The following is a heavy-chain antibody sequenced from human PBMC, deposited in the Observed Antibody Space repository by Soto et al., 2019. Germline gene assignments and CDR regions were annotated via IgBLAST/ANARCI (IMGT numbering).Heavy chain of an antibody. CDR1: GDTSSTGGYT. J-gene: IGHJ5*02. V-gene: IGHV4-30-2*03. D-gene: IGHD2-15*01. CDR3: ARHDRICSGRSYYSDWFDP. CDR2: TYHSGNP. Sequence: PSETLSLTGDVSGDTSSTGGYTWAWIRQPPGKALGWIGHTYHSGNPYYNPSLKSRVTISVNRSKNQFSLKLRSVTAAYTAAYYCARHDRICSGRSYYSDWFDPWGQGTLVTVSS.